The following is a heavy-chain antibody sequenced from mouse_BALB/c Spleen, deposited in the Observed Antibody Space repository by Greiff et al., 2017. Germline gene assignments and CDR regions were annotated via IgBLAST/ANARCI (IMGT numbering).Heavy chain of an antibody. J-gene: IGHJ3*01. V-gene: IGHV2-6-7*01. Sequence: VKLVESGPGLVAPSQSLSITCTVSGFSLTGYGVNWVRQPPGKGLEWLGMIWGYGSTDYNSALKSRLSISKDNSKSQVFLKMNSLQTDDTARYYCAREGYYYGSSGTFAYWGQGTLVTVSA. D-gene: IGHD1-1*01. CDR3: AREGYYYGSSGTFAY. CDR2: IWGYGST. CDR1: GFSLTGYG.